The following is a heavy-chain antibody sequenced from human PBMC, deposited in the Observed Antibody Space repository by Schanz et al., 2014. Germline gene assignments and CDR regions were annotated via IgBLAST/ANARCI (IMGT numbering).Heavy chain of an antibody. CDR3: ARGRRGDCRRTSCTYYFDY. CDR2: FSGSSETT. J-gene: IGHJ4*02. D-gene: IGHD2-2*01. V-gene: IGHV3-23*04. Sequence: EGQLVQSGGGLVQPGGSLRLSCAASGFKLGSYAMSWVRQAPGKGLEWVSTFSGSSETTSHAGSVKGRFTISRENGKNSLYLQMNSLRAGDTAVYYCARGRRGDCRRTSCTYYFDYWGQGTLVTVSS. CDR1: GFKLGSYA.